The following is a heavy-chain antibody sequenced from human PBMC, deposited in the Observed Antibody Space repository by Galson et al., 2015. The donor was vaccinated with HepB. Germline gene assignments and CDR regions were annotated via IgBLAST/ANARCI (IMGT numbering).Heavy chain of an antibody. D-gene: IGHD3-10*01. CDR2: ISGSGGST. CDR3: AKDAVRIPLLLWFGELRAFDI. CDR1: GFTFSSYA. V-gene: IGHV3-23*01. Sequence: SLRLSCAASGFTFSSYAMSWVRQAPGKGLEWVSAISGSGGSTYYADSVKGRFTISRDNSKNTLYLQMNSLRAEDTAVYYCAKDAVRIPLLLWFGELRAFDIWGQGTMVTVSS. J-gene: IGHJ3*02.